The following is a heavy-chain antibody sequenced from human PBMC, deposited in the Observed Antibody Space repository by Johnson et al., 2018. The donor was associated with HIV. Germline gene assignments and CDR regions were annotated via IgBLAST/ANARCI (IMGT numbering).Heavy chain of an antibody. CDR2: IRYDGSNK. CDR3: ARAWRDGTTYRRAFDI. V-gene: IGHV3-30*02. Sequence: QVQLVESGGGVVQPGRSLRLSCAASAFTFSSYGMHWVRQAPGKGLEWVAFIRYDGSNKYYADSVKGRFTISRDNSKNTLYLQMNSLRAEDTAVYYCARAWRDGTTYRRAFDIWGQGTMVTVS. CDR1: AFTFSSYG. D-gene: IGHD1-7*01. J-gene: IGHJ3*02.